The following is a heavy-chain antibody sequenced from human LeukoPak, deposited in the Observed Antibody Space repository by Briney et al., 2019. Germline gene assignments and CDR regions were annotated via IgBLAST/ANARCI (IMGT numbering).Heavy chain of an antibody. J-gene: IGHJ1*01. V-gene: IGHV4-39*01. D-gene: IGHD3-22*01. Sequence: SETLSLTCTIFGDSVSRSDSYWDWIRQPPGKGLEWIGTIYYSGRTYYSPSLKSRVTLSVDMSNNQFSLTLSSVTAADTALYFCARRRYYDSSGYLEWGQGTLVTISS. CDR2: IYYSGRT. CDR3: ARRRYYDSSGYLE. CDR1: GDSVSRSDSY.